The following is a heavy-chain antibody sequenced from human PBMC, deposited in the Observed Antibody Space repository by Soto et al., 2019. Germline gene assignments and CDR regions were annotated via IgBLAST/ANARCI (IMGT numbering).Heavy chain of an antibody. CDR3: ARAVSCSGRTCPHSYMDV. CDR2: IGSAGDT. CDR1: GFTFSRYD. J-gene: IGHJ6*03. V-gene: IGHV3-13*01. D-gene: IGHD2-15*01. Sequence: GSPRLSCAASGFTFSRYDMLWVRQTTGKGLEWVSAIGSAGDTYYPGSVEGRFTISRENAKNSLYLQMNSLRAGDTAVYYCARAVSCSGRTCPHSYMDVWGKGTTVTVSS.